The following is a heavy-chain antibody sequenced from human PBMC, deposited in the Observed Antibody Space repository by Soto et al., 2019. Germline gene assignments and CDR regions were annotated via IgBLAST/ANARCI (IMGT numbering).Heavy chain of an antibody. Sequence: LRLSCAASGFTFSSYGMHWVRQAPGKGLEWVAVIWYDGSNKYYADSVKGRFTISRDNSKNTLYLQMNSLRAEDTAVYYCARERYYDILTGPYYYYGMDVWGQGTTVTVSS. J-gene: IGHJ6*02. CDR3: ARERYYDILTGPYYYYGMDV. V-gene: IGHV3-33*01. CDR1: GFTFSSYG. D-gene: IGHD3-9*01. CDR2: IWYDGSNK.